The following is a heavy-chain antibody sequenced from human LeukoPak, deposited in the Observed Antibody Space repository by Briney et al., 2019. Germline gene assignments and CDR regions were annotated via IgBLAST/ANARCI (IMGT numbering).Heavy chain of an antibody. J-gene: IGHJ6*03. CDR1: EFTFSSYW. CDR2: IKQDGSEK. D-gene: IGHD3-10*01. CDR3: AREAYYGSGGFYYYYYMDV. V-gene: IGHV3-7*01. Sequence: GGSLRLSCAASEFTFSSYWMSWVRQAPGKGLEWVANIKQDGSEKHYVDSVKGRFTISRDNARNSLYLQMNSLRAEDTAVYYCAREAYYGSGGFYYYYYMDVWGKGTTVTISS.